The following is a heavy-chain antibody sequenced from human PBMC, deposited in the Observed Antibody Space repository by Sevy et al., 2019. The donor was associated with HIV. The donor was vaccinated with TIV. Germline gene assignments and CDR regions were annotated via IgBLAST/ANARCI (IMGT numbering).Heavy chain of an antibody. Sequence: GGSLRLSCAASGFTFSSYGMHWVRQAPGKGLEWVAFIRYDGSNKYYAHSVKGRFTISRDNSKNTLYLQMNSLRAEDTAVYYCAKAYYYGSGSYSCDYWGQGTLVTVSS. CDR2: IRYDGSNK. CDR1: GFTFSSYG. CDR3: AKAYYYGSGSYSCDY. D-gene: IGHD3-10*01. V-gene: IGHV3-30*02. J-gene: IGHJ4*02.